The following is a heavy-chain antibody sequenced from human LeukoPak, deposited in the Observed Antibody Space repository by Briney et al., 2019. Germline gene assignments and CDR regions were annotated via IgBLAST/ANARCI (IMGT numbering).Heavy chain of an antibody. CDR3: AQDIPKEQVPGLGPGS. J-gene: IGHJ5*02. CDR1: GFTFSSYA. Sequence: GGSLRLSCAASGFTFSSYAMHWVRQAPGKGLEWVAVISYDGSNKYYADSVKGRFTISRDNSKNTVYLQMNSLRTDDTAVYFCAQDIPKEQVPGLGPGSWGQGTLVTVSS. V-gene: IGHV3-30-3*01. D-gene: IGHD5-12*01. CDR2: ISYDGSNK.